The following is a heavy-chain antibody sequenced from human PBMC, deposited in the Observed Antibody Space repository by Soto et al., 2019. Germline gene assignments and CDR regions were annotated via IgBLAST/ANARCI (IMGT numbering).Heavy chain of an antibody. J-gene: IGHJ3*02. CDR3: VKDTYSGYSSSWYGDAFDI. CDR1: GFTFSSYA. CDR2: ISSNGGST. D-gene: IGHD6-13*01. Sequence: PGGSLRLSCSASGFTFSSYAMHWVRQAPGKGLEYVSAISSNGGSTYYADSVKGRFTISRDNSKNTLYLQMSSLRAEDTAVYYCVKDTYSGYSSSWYGDAFDIWGQGTMVTVSS. V-gene: IGHV3-64D*08.